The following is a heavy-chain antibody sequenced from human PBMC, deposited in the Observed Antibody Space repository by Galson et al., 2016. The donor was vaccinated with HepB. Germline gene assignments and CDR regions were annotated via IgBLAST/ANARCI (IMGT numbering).Heavy chain of an antibody. CDR2: IKQDGSQK. CDR3: ARGSGLLIHY. Sequence: SLRLSCAVSGVTMSNYWMNWVRQAPGKGLEWVAIIKQDGSQKYYVDSVKGRFTISRDNAKNSLYLEMNSLRVEDTAVYYCARGSGLLIHYWGQGTLVTVSS. CDR1: GVTMSNYW. D-gene: IGHD2-15*01. J-gene: IGHJ4*02. V-gene: IGHV3-7*03.